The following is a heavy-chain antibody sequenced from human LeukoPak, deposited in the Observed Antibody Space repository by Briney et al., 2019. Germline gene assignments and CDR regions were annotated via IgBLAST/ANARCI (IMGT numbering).Heavy chain of an antibody. D-gene: IGHD2-15*01. CDR3: STAGYCSGGDCYSFDY. V-gene: IGHV3-15*01. CDR2: IKSKTDGGTT. J-gene: IGHJ4*02. Sequence: PGGSLRLSCAASGFTFSSYAMSFLRQAPGKGLEWVGRIKSKTDGGTTEYAAPVKGRFTISRDDSKTTVYLQMNSLKTEDTAVYYCSTAGYCSGGDCYSFDYWGQGIRVTLSS. CDR1: GFTFSSYA.